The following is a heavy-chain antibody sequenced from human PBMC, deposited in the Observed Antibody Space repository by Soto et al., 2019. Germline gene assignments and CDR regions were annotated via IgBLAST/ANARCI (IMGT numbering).Heavy chain of an antibody. J-gene: IGHJ4*02. CDR2: IYHSDSDT. Sequence: EVQLVQSGAEVKKPGESLKISCQVSGYTFTIYWIGWVRQMPGKGLEWMGIIYHSDSDTRYSPSFQGQVTISADQSITTAYLQWDSLKASDTAIYYCARPANTVADHFDLWGQGTPVTVSS. CDR3: ARPANTVADHFDL. D-gene: IGHD2-21*01. CDR1: GYTFTIYW. V-gene: IGHV5-51*01.